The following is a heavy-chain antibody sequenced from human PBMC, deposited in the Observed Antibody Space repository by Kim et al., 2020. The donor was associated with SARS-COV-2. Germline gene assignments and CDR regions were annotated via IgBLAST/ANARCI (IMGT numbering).Heavy chain of an antibody. V-gene: IGHV3-9*01. CDR2: ISWNSGSI. CDR1: GFTFDDYA. CDR3: AKDMGSGSYYNT. D-gene: IGHD3-10*01. J-gene: IGHJ5*02. Sequence: GGSLRLSCAASGFTFDDYAMHWVRQAPGKGLEWVSGISWNSGSIGYADSVKGRFTISRDNAKNSLYLQMNSLRAEDTALYYCAKDMGSGSYYNTWGQGTLVTVSS.